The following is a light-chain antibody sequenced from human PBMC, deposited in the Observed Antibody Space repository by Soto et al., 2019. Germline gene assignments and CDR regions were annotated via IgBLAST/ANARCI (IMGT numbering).Light chain of an antibody. J-gene: IGKJ1*01. CDR1: QSVSSSY. V-gene: IGKV3-20*01. Sequence: EIVLTQSPGTLSLSPGERATLSCRASQSVSSSYLAWYQQKPGQAPRLLIYGASSRATGIPDRFSGSGSGTDFTLTISRLEPEDFAVYYCQHHGYTYWTFGQGTKVEIK. CDR2: GAS. CDR3: QHHGYTYWT.